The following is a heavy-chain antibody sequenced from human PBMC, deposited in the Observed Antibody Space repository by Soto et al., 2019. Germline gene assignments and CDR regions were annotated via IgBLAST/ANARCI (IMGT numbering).Heavy chain of an antibody. CDR2: TYFRSKWYN. CDR1: GDSVSSNTAS. V-gene: IGHV6-1*01. J-gene: IGHJ5*02. Sequence: SQTLSLTCAISGDSVSSNTASWNWIRQSPSRGLEWLGRTYFRSKWYNDYAVTVKSRIIINPDTSNNQFSLQLNSVTPEDTAVYFCAKGDNLGPKTGYAFDPWGQGIMVTVSS. D-gene: IGHD5-12*01. CDR3: AKGDNLGPKTGYAFDP.